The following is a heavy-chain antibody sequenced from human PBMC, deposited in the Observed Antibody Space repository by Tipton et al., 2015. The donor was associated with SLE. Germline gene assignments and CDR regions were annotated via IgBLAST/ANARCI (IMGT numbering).Heavy chain of an antibody. CDR3: TRHGAIVWDSSNFFAMDV. D-gene: IGHD3-16*02. Sequence: TLSLTCTVSGDSISYRGHYWTWIRQPPGKGLEWIGYIYYSGNTFYNPSLKGRVTISIDTSETQLSLQMTSVTAAGAAVYYCTRHGAIVWDSSNFFAMDVWGQGTTVTVSS. CDR1: GDSISYRGHY. V-gene: IGHV4-30-4*08. CDR2: IYYSGNT. J-gene: IGHJ6*02.